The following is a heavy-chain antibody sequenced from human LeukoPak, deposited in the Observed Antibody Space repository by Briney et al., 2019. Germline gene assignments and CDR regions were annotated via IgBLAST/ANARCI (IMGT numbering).Heavy chain of an antibody. V-gene: IGHV4-4*07. D-gene: IGHD3-3*01. CDR1: GGSISSYY. CDR3: ARDFRGGYDFWSGYYTPYYFDY. J-gene: IGHJ4*02. Sequence: SETLSLTCTVSGGSISSYYWSWIRQPAGKGLEWIGRIYISGSTNYNPSLKSRVTMSVDTSKNQSSLKLSSVTAADTAVYYCARDFRGGYDFWSGYYTPYYFDYWGQGTLVTVSP. CDR2: IYISGST.